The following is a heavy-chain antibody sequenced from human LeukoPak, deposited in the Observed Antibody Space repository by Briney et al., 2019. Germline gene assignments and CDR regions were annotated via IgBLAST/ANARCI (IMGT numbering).Heavy chain of an antibody. CDR3: ARGGSAEVATIQGGNWFDP. CDR2: IIPILGIA. V-gene: IGHV1-69*04. D-gene: IGHD5-12*01. CDR1: GGTFSSYA. Sequence: GSSVKVSCKASGGTFSSYAISWVRQAPGQGLEWMGRIIPILGIANYAQKFQGRVTITADKSTSTAYMELSSLRSEDTAVYYWARGGSAEVATIQGGNWFDPWGQGTLVTVSS. J-gene: IGHJ5*02.